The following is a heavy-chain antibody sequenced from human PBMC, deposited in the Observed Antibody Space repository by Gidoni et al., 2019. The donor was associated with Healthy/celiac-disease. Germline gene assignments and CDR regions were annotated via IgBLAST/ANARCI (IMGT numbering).Heavy chain of an antibody. D-gene: IGHD3-3*01. J-gene: IGHJ4*02. V-gene: IGHV3-15*01. Sequence: EVQLVESGGGLVKPGGSLRLSCAASGFTFSNAWKSWVRQAPGKGLEWVGRIKSKTDGGTTDYAAPVKGRFTISRDDSKNTLYLQMNSLKTEDTAVYYCTTGRRFLEWVEISYFDYWGQGTLVTVSS. CDR1: GFTFSNAW. CDR2: IKSKTDGGTT. CDR3: TTGRRFLEWVEISYFDY.